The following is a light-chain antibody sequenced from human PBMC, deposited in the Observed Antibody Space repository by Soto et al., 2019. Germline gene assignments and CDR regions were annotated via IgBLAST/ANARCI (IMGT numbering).Light chain of an antibody. J-gene: IGKJ1*01. CDR1: QTLSRW. CDR2: TAS. V-gene: IGKV1-5*01. Sequence: DIQITQSPSTLSASVGDTVTITCRASQTLSRWLAWYEQTPGKAPRLLIYTASTLESGGPSRFSASGSGTEFTLTISSLHHDDFATYYCQEYNNYWTFGQGTKVDIK. CDR3: QEYNNYWT.